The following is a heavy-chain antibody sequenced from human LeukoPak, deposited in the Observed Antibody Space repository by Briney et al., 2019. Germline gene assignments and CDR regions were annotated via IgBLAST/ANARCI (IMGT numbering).Heavy chain of an antibody. J-gene: IGHJ3*02. CDR2: ISAYNGNT. CDR3: ARLKLRFLEWLLYRGSSAFDI. CDR1: DYTFTSYG. V-gene: IGHV1-18*01. Sequence: ASVKVSCKASDYTFTSYGISWVRQAPGQGLEWMGWISAYNGNTNHAQKFQGRVTMITDASTSTAYMELRSLRSDDTAVYYCARLKLRFLEWLLYRGSSAFDIWGQGTMVTVSS. D-gene: IGHD3-3*01.